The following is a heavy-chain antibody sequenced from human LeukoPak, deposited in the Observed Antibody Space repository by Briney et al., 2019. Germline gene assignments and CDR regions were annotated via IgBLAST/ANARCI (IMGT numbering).Heavy chain of an antibody. J-gene: IGHJ6*04. CDR3: AKRYCSSTSCYWGYYYGMDV. CDR2: ISGGGGST. D-gene: IGHD2-2*01. V-gene: IGHV3-23*01. Sequence: GGSLRLSCAASGFTFSSYAMSWVRQAPGKGLEWVSAISGGGGSTYYADSVKGRFTISRDNSKNTLYLQMNSLRAEDTAVYYCAKRYCSSTSCYWGYYYGMDVWGKETTVTVSS. CDR1: GFTFSSYA.